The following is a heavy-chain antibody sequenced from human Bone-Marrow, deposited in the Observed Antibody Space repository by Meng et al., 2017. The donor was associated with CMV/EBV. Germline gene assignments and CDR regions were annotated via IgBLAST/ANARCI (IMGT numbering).Heavy chain of an antibody. CDR2: IYHSGST. J-gene: IGHJ5*02. V-gene: IGHV4-38-2*02. CDR1: GYSISSGYY. CDR3: ARANDFWSGYWAWFDP. D-gene: IGHD3-3*01. Sequence: GSLRLSCTVSGYSISSGYYWGWIRQPPGKGLEWIGSIYHSGSTYYNPSLKSRVTISVDTSKNQFSLKLGSVTAADTAVYYCARANDFWSGYWAWFDPWGQGTLVTVSS.